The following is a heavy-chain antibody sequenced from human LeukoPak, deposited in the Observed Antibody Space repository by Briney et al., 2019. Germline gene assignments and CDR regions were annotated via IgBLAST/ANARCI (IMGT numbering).Heavy chain of an antibody. J-gene: IGHJ3*01. CDR3: ARRFCSSSSCFGGDAFDV. V-gene: IGHV5-51*01. Sequence: GKSLQISCKASGYTFTSYWIGWVRQMPGKGLEWMGIIYPGDSDTIYGPSFQGQVTISADKSISTAYLQWSSLKASDTAMYYCARRFCSSSSCFGGDAFDVWGQGTMVTVSS. D-gene: IGHD2-2*01. CDR2: IYPGDSDT. CDR1: GYTFTSYW.